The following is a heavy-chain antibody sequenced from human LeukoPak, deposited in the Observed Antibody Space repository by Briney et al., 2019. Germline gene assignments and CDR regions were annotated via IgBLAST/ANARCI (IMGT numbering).Heavy chain of an antibody. CDR2: ISYDGSNK. J-gene: IGHJ3*02. V-gene: IGHV3-30*03. D-gene: IGHD6-6*01. CDR1: GFTFSSYG. Sequence: GGSLRLSCAASGFTFSSYGVHWVRQAPGKGLEWVAVISYDGSNKYYADSVKGRFTISRDNAKNSLYLQMNSLRAEDTAVYYCARGRSSSQPHAFDIWGQGTMVTVSS. CDR3: ARGRSSSQPHAFDI.